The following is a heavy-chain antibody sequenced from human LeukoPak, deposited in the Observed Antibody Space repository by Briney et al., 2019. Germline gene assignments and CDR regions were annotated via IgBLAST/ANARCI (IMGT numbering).Heavy chain of an antibody. CDR3: ARGGDSSGYRIDY. D-gene: IGHD3-22*01. V-gene: IGHV3-30*01. J-gene: IGHJ4*02. CDR1: GFTFSSYA. Sequence: GGSLRLSCAASGFTFSSYAMHWVRQAPGKGLEWVAVISYDGSNKYYADSVKGRFTISRDNSKNTLYLQMNSLRAEDTAVYYCARGGDSSGYRIDYWGQGTLVTVSS. CDR2: ISYDGSNK.